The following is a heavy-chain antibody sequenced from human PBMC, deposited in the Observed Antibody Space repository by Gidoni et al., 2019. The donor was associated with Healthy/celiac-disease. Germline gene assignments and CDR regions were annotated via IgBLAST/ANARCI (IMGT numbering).Heavy chain of an antibody. Sequence: EVQLVESGGGLVQPGGSLRLSCAASGFTCSSYWMSWLRQAPGKGLGWVANIKQDGIEKYYVDSVKGRFTISRDNAKNSLYLQMNSLRAEDTAVYYCARVGWPDAFDIWGQGTMVTVSS. V-gene: IGHV3-7*01. CDR2: IKQDGIEK. CDR3: ARVGWPDAFDI. D-gene: IGHD2-15*01. CDR1: GFTCSSYW. J-gene: IGHJ3*02.